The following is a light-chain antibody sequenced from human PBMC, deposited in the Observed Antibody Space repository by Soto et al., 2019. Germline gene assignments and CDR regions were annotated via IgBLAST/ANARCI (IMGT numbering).Light chain of an antibody. CDR1: QGISSY. Sequence: AIRLTQSPSSFSASTGDRVTITCRASQGISSYLAWYQQKPGKAPKLLIYAASTLPSGVPSRFRGSGSGTDFTLTISSPQPEDFATYYCQQSYSNPRTFGQGTKVDIK. J-gene: IGKJ1*01. V-gene: IGKV1-8*01. CDR3: QQSYSNPRT. CDR2: AAS.